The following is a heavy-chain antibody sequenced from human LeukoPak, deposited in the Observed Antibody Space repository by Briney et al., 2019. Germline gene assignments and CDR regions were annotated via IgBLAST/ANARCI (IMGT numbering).Heavy chain of an antibody. CDR2: IYHSGST. D-gene: IGHD2-15*01. CDR3: ARVGCSGGSCYNFDY. CDR1: GYSISSGYY. Sequence: SETLSLTCTVPGYSISSGYYRGWIRQPPGKGLEWIGSIYHSGSTYYNPSLKSRVTISVDTSKNQFSLKLSSVTAADTAVYYCARVGCSGGSCYNFDYWGQGTLVTVSS. V-gene: IGHV4-38-2*02. J-gene: IGHJ4*02.